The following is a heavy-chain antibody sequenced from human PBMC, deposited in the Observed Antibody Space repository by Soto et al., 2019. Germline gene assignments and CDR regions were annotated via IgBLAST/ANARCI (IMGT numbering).Heavy chain of an antibody. Sequence: GGSLRLSCAASGFTFSSYGMHWVRQAPGKGLEWVAVIWYDGSNKYYADSVKGRFTISRDNSKNTLYLQMNSLRAEDTAVYYCAKKEQWLAHYFDYWGQGTLVTVSS. J-gene: IGHJ4*02. CDR3: AKKEQWLAHYFDY. CDR1: GFTFSSYG. V-gene: IGHV3-33*06. D-gene: IGHD6-19*01. CDR2: IWYDGSNK.